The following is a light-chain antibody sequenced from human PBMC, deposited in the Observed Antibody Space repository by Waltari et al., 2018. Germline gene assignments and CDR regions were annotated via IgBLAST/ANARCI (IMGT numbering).Light chain of an antibody. CDR1: RSDVGSYNL. CDR2: EGT. CDR3: CSYVRDITWV. V-gene: IGLV2-23*01. J-gene: IGLJ3*02. Sequence: QSALTQPASVSGSPGQSLTISCPGTRSDVGSYNLVFWYQHHPGKAPKLMIYEGTQRPSGVSDRFSGSKSGDTASLTISGLQAEDEADYYCCSYVRDITWVFGGGTKLTVL.